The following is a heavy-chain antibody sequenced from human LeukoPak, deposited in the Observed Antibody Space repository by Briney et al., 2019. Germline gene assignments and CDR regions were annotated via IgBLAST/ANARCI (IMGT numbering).Heavy chain of an antibody. CDR3: ARRRGVVVPAAIYGFYYYYYMDV. D-gene: IGHD2-2*02. V-gene: IGHV4-34*01. Sequence: SETLSLTCAVYGGSFSGYYWSWIRQPPGKGLEWIGEIDHSGSTNYNPSLKSRVTISVDTSKHQFSLKLSSVTAADTAVYYCARRRGVVVPAAIYGFYYYYYMDVWGKGTTVTVSS. J-gene: IGHJ6*03. CDR2: IDHSGST. CDR1: GGSFSGYY.